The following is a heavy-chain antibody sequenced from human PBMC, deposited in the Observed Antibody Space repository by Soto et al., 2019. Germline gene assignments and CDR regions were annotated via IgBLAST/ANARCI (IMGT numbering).Heavy chain of an antibody. D-gene: IGHD6-19*01. Sequence: PSETLSLTCSVSGDSVSSYNYYWSWIRQSPGKGLEWIGYIYYSGSTNYNPSLKSRVTISVGTSKNQFSLKLSSVTAADTAVYYCARLTGGAVAGIDAFDIWGQGTMVTVSS. CDR1: GDSVSSYNYY. CDR3: ARLTGGAVAGIDAFDI. J-gene: IGHJ3*02. V-gene: IGHV4-61*01. CDR2: IYYSGST.